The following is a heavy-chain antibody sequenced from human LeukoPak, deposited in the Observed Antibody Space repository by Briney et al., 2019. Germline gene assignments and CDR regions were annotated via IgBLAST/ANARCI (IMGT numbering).Heavy chain of an antibody. J-gene: IGHJ6*03. CDR2: IYISGST. Sequence: SETLSLTCSVSGGSISDYYWTWIRQPAGKGLEWIGRIYISGSTNYNPSLKSRVTMSVDTSKNQFSLKLSSVTAADTAVYYCARDSTRLGYYYMDVWGKGTTVTVSS. CDR1: GGSISDYY. CDR3: ARDSTRLGYYYMDV. D-gene: IGHD3-9*01. V-gene: IGHV4-4*07.